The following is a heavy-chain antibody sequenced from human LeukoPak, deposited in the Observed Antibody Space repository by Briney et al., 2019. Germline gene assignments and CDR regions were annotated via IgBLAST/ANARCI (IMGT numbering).Heavy chain of an antibody. D-gene: IGHD1-26*01. J-gene: IGHJ3*02. Sequence: GGSLRLSCAASGFTVSSNYMSWVRQAPGKGLEWVSVIYSGRSTYYGDSAKGRFTISRDNSKNTLYLQMNSLRGEDTAVYYCARGGDIVGATRSAFDIWGQGIMVTVSS. CDR2: IYSGRST. V-gene: IGHV3-53*01. CDR3: ARGGDIVGATRSAFDI. CDR1: GFTVSSNY.